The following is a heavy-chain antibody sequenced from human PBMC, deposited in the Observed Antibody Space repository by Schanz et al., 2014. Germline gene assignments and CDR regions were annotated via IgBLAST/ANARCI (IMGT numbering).Heavy chain of an antibody. CDR3: TTETIAMAGTFSI. CDR1: GYSFATYG. J-gene: IGHJ4*02. Sequence: QVQLVQSGAEVKEPGASVKVSCKASGYSFATYGISWVRQAPGQGLEWVGWINTNTGNPTYAQGFTGRFVFSLDTSVSTAYLQISSLKAEDTAAYYCTTETIAMAGTFSIWGQGTLVTVSS. V-gene: IGHV7-4-1*02. D-gene: IGHD6-19*01. CDR2: INTNTGNP.